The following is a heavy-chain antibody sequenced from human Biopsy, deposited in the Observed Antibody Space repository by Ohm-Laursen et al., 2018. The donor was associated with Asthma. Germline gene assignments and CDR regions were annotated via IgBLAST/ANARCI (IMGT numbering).Heavy chain of an antibody. CDR2: INAANGNT. CDR1: GYTFINYA. CDR3: ARTYFDFLTGQVHDAFAM. V-gene: IGHV1-3*01. D-gene: IGHD3-9*01. Sequence: SVKVSCKSSGYTFINYAIHWVRQAPGHSLEWMGWINAANGNTKYSQKFQGRLTISRDTSASTAYLDLSSLRSEDTAVYYCARTYFDFLTGQVHDAFAMWGQGTMVTVSS. J-gene: IGHJ3*02.